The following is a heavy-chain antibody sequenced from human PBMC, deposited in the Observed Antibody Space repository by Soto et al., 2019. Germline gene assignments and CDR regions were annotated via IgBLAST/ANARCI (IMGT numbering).Heavy chain of an antibody. CDR2: ISGSGGST. V-gene: IGHV3-23*01. J-gene: IGHJ4*02. Sequence: GGSLRLSCAASGFTFSSYAMSWVRQAPGKGLEWVSAISGSGGSTYYADSVKGRFTISRDNSKNTLYLQMNSLRAEDTAVYYCAKDQKNGYNWNYLGSLDYWGQGTLVPVSS. CDR3: AKDQKNGYNWNYLGSLDY. CDR1: GFTFSSYA. D-gene: IGHD1-7*01.